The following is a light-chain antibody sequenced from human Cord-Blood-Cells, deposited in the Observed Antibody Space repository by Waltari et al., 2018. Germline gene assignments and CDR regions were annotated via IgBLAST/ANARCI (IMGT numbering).Light chain of an antibody. CDR2: EVS. CDR1: SSDLGGYNY. CDR3: SSYTSSSTYV. Sequence: QSALPQPASVSGSPGQSITISCTVTSSDLGGYNYVSWYQQHPGKAPKLMIYEVSNRPSGVSNRFSGSKSGNTASLTISGLQAEDEADYYCSSYTSSSTYVFGTGTKVTVL. V-gene: IGLV2-14*01. J-gene: IGLJ1*01.